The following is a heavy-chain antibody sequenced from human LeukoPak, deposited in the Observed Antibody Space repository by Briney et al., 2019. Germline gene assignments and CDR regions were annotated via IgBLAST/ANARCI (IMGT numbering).Heavy chain of an antibody. D-gene: IGHD3-3*01. V-gene: IGHV3-21*05. Sequence: GGSLRLSCAASGFIFSNYGMNWVRQAPGKGLEWVSYISSSSSYTNYADSVKGRFTISRDNAKNSLYLQMNSLRAEDTAVYYCARDRYDFWGYYYYGMDVWGQGTTVTVSS. CDR2: ISSSSSYT. CDR1: GFIFSNYG. CDR3: ARDRYDFWGYYYYGMDV. J-gene: IGHJ6*02.